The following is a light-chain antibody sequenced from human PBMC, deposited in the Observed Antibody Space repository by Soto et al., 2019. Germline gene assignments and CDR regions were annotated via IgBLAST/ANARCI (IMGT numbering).Light chain of an antibody. Sequence: EIVLTQSPGTLSLSPGERATLSSRASQSVSSSYLAWYQQKPGQAPSLLIYGASSRATGIPDRFSGSGSGTDVTLTISKLELEDFAVYYGEQYGSSSQYTFGQGTKLEIK. J-gene: IGKJ2*01. CDR2: GAS. CDR1: QSVSSSY. V-gene: IGKV3-20*01. CDR3: EQYGSSSQYT.